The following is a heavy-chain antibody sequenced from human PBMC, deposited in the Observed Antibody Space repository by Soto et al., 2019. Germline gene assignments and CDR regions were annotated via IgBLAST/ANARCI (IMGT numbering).Heavy chain of an antibody. D-gene: IGHD3-22*01. CDR1: GYTFTNFY. V-gene: IGHV1-46*01. CDR2: INPNGGST. J-gene: IGHJ4*02. CDR3: ARADYYHISGYHLDF. Sequence: ASVKLSCKASGYTFTNFYIHWVRQAPGQGLEWVGMINPNGGSTTYAQKFLGRVAMARVTSTSTVYMELSSLRSEDTAVYYCARADYYHISGYHLDFWGQGTLVTVSS.